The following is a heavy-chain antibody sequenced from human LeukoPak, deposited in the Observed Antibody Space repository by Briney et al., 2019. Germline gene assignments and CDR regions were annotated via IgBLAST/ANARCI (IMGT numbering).Heavy chain of an antibody. J-gene: IGHJ5*02. Sequence: SETLSLTCAVYGGSFSGYYWSWIRQPPGKGLEWIGEINHSGSTNYNPSLKSRVTISVDTSKNQFSLKLSPVTAADTAVYYCARAPPFGYSYGLNWFDPWGQGTLVTVSS. CDR2: INHSGST. CDR1: GGSFSGYY. CDR3: ARAPPFGYSYGLNWFDP. V-gene: IGHV4-34*01. D-gene: IGHD5-18*01.